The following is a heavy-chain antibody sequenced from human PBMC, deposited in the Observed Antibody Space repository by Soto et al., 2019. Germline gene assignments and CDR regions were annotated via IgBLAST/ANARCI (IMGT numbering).Heavy chain of an antibody. Sequence: GGSLRLSCAASGFTFSSYAMSWVLQAPWKGLEWVSAISGSGGSTYYADSVKGRFTISRDNSKNTLYLQMNSLRAEDTAVYYCANLGDYYGSGSYTNWFDPWGQGTLVTVSS. D-gene: IGHD3-10*01. V-gene: IGHV3-23*01. J-gene: IGHJ5*02. CDR1: GFTFSSYA. CDR2: ISGSGGST. CDR3: ANLGDYYGSGSYTNWFDP.